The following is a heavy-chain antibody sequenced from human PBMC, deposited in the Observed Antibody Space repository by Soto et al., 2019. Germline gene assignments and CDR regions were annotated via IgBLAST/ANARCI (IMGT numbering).Heavy chain of an antibody. CDR1: GFTFSIYW. CDR2: IKQDGSEK. CDR3: ARYGSGTYYYYYGMDV. Sequence: LRLSCAASGFTFSIYWMSWVRQAPGKGLEWVANIKQDGSEKYYVDSVKGRFTISRDNAKNSLYLQMNSLRAEDTAVYYCARYGSGTYYYYYGMDVWGQGTTVTVSS. V-gene: IGHV3-7*02. J-gene: IGHJ6*02. D-gene: IGHD3-10*01.